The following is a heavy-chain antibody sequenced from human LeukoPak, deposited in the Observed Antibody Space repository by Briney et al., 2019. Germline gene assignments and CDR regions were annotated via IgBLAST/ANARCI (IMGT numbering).Heavy chain of an antibody. CDR2: ISGSGGST. D-gene: IGHD5-18*01. J-gene: IGHJ4*02. V-gene: IGHV3-23*01. CDR3: AKGDGGYSYGYDY. CDR1: GFTFDDYA. Sequence: PGGSLRLSCAASGFTFDDYAMHWVRQAPGKGLEWVSGISGSGGSTYYADSVKGRFTISRDNSKNTLYLQMNSLRAEDTAVYYCAKGDGGYSYGYDYWGQGTLVTVSS.